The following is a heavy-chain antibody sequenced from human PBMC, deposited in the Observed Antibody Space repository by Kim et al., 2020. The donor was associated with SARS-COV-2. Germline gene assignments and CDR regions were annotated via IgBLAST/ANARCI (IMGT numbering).Heavy chain of an antibody. Sequence: SETLSLTCSVSGGSVSGRNYYWNWIRPPTGKGLQWIGYYTYGGNNSSNPSLKSRVTISLDTTTNPFSLKLTSVTAADTAVYYCAGDAAGRPDNCGVDGWGQATTASVPS. D-gene: IGHD1-20*01. CDR1: GGSVSGRNYY. V-gene: IGHV4-61*01. CDR3: AGDAAGRPDNCGVDG. CDR2: YTYGGNN. J-gene: IGHJ6*02.